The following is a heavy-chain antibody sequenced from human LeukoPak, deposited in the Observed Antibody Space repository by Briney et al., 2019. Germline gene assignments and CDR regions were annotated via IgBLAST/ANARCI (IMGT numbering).Heavy chain of an antibody. V-gene: IGHV1-2*02. D-gene: IGHD5-18*01. Sequence: ASVKVSCKASGYMFTGHYMHWVRQAPGQGLEWMGWINPNSGGTNYAQEFQGRVTMTRDTSISTAYMELSSLRSDDTAVYYCARVTEHTAMVHWYFDLWGRGTLVTV. CDR2: INPNSGGT. CDR3: ARVTEHTAMVHWYFDL. J-gene: IGHJ2*01. CDR1: GYMFTGHY.